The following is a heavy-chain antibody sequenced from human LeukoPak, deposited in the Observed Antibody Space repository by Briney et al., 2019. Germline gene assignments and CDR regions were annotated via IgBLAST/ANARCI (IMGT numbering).Heavy chain of an antibody. J-gene: IGHJ5*02. Sequence: ASVKVSCKASGYTFTSYYMHWVRQAPGQGLEWMGIINPSGGSTSYAQKFQGRVTITRDTSASTAYMELSSLRSEDTAVYYCAREAYVLRFLEWPQNWFDPWGQGTLVTVSS. CDR1: GYTFTSYY. D-gene: IGHD3-3*01. CDR3: AREAYVLRFLEWPQNWFDP. CDR2: INPSGGST. V-gene: IGHV1-46*01.